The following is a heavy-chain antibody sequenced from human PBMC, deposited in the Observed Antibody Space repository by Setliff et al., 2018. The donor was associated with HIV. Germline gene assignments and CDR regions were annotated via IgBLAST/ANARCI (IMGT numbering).Heavy chain of an antibody. D-gene: IGHD6-19*01. CDR3: ARDYSGWYYFDC. Sequence: TSETLSLTCTVSGGSISSSSYYWGWIRQPAGKGLEWIGLIYTSGITNYNPSLKSRVTMSVDTSKNQFSLKLSSVTAADTAVYYCARDYSGWYYFDCWGQGTLVTVSS. CDR2: IYTSGIT. J-gene: IGHJ4*02. V-gene: IGHV4-61*02. CDR1: GGSISSSSYY.